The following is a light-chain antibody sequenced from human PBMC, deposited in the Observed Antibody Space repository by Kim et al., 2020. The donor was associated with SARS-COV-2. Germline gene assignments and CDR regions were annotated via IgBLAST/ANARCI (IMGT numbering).Light chain of an antibody. CDR3: QAWDSSTAV. J-gene: IGLJ2*01. V-gene: IGLV3-1*01. Sequence: SYELTQPPSVSVSQGQTASITCSGDKLGDKYACCYQQKLGQFPVLVIYQDNKRPSGIPERFSGSNSGNTATLTICGTPVMVEADYYCQAWDSSTAVFGGG. CDR1: KLGDKY. CDR2: QDN.